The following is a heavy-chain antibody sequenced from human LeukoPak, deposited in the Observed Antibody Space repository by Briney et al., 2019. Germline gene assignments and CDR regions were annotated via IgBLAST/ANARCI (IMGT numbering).Heavy chain of an antibody. CDR1: GGSISSGHYY. Sequence: SETLSLTCTVSGGSISSGHYYWSWIRQHPGKGLEWIGYIYYSGSTNYNPSLKSRVTISVDTSKNQFSLKLSSVTAADTAVYYCARLYGSGSLQYFDYWGQGTLVTVSS. D-gene: IGHD3-10*01. CDR3: ARLYGSGSLQYFDY. J-gene: IGHJ4*02. CDR2: IYYSGST. V-gene: IGHV4-61*01.